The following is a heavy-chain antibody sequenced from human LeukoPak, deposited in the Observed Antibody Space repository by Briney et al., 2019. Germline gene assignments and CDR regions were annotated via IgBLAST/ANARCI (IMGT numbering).Heavy chain of an antibody. D-gene: IGHD3-10*01. V-gene: IGHV1-69*13. CDR3: ARNLWFGESSDAFDM. Sequence: SVKVSCKASGGTFSSYAISWVRQAPGQGLEWMGGIIPIFGTANYAQKFQGRVTITADESTSTAYMDMSSLRSDDTAVYYCARNLWFGESSDAFDMWGQGTMVTVSS. CDR1: GGTFSSYA. CDR2: IIPIFGTA. J-gene: IGHJ3*02.